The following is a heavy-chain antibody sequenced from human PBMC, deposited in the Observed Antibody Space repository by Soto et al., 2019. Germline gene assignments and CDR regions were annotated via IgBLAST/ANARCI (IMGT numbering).Heavy chain of an antibody. CDR1: GFSVSSDY. CDR3: TRAGSDPGNFYISNYYAMDV. CDR2: IYSGGDR. Sequence: EVQLVESGGTSIQAGGSLRLSCAASGFSVSSDYMSWVRQAPGKGLEWVSLIYSGGDRYYGDSVKGRFTISRDISSNTIYLHMTSLRADDTAIYYCTRAGSDPGNFYISNYYAMDVWGRGTTVTVSS. V-gene: IGHV3-53*01. J-gene: IGHJ6*02. D-gene: IGHD3-10*01.